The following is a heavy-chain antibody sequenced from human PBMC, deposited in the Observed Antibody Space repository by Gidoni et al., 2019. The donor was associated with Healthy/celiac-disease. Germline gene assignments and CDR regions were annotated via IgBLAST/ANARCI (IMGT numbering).Heavy chain of an antibody. D-gene: IGHD2-21*02. CDR2: SNHSGST. J-gene: IGHJ3*02. V-gene: IGHV4-34*01. CDR3: ARGRERVTAINAFDI. Sequence: QVQLQQWGAGLLKPSETLSLTCAVYGGSFSGYYWSWLRQPPGKGLEWIGESNHSGSTNYNPSLKSRVTIAVDTSKNQCSLKLSAVTAADTAVYYCARGRERVTAINAFDIWGQGTMVTVSS. CDR1: GGSFSGYY.